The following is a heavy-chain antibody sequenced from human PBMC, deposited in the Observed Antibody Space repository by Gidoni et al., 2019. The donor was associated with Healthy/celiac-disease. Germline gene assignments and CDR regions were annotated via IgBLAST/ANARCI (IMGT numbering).Heavy chain of an antibody. V-gene: IGHV4-39*01. CDR3: ATEPVRGRRWPTGGFDY. CDR1: GGSISSSSYY. D-gene: IGHD3-10*01. Sequence: QLQLQESGPGLVKPSETLSLTCTVSGGSISSSSYYWGWIRQPPGKGLEWIGSIYYSGRTYYNPSLKSRVTISVDTSKNQFSLKLSSVTAADTAVYYCATEPVRGRRWPTGGFDYWGQGTLVTVSS. J-gene: IGHJ4*02. CDR2: IYYSGRT.